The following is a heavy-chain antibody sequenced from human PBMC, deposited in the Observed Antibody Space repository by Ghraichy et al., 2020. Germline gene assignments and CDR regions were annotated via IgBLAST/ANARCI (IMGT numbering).Heavy chain of an antibody. J-gene: IGHJ6*02. D-gene: IGHD6-19*01. V-gene: IGHV3-66*02. CDR1: GFTVSSNY. CDR2: IYSGGST. Sequence: GGSLRLSCAASGFTVSSNYMSWVRQAPGKGLEWVSVIYSGGSTYYADSVKGRFTISRDNSKNTLYLQMNSLRAEDTAVYYCARGSSGWSGGYYYGMDVWGQGTTVTVSS. CDR3: ARGSSGWSGGYYYGMDV.